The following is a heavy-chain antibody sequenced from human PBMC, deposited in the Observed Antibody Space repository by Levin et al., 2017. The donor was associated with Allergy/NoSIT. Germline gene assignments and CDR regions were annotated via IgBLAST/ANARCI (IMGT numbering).Heavy chain of an antibody. CDR1: GYTFTSYG. V-gene: IGHV1-18*01. CDR3: ARDQVGATLGYYYYYGMDV. D-gene: IGHD1-26*01. J-gene: IGHJ6*02. CDR2: ISAYNGNT. Sequence: ASVKVSCKASGYTFTSYGISWVRQAPGQGLEWMGWISAYNGNTNYAQKLQGRVTMTTDTSTSTAYMELRSLRSDDTAVYYCARDQVGATLGYYYYYGMDVWGQGTTVTVSS.